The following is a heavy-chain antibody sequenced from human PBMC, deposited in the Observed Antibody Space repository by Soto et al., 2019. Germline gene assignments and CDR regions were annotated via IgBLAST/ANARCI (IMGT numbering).Heavy chain of an antibody. CDR1: GFIFSNYW. CDR2: IKQDGSET. Sequence: GGSLRLSCAGSGFIFSNYWMTWVRQAPGKGLEWVANIKQDGSETYYVDSVKGRFTISRDNAKSSLYLQMNDLRAEDTAVYYCASRPPEVNYYGVFDYWGQGTLVTVSS. V-gene: IGHV3-7*03. J-gene: IGHJ4*02. D-gene: IGHD3-3*01. CDR3: ASRPPEVNYYGVFDY.